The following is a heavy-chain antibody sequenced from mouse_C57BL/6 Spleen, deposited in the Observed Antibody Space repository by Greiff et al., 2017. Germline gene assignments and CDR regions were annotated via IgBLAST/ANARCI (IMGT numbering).Heavy chain of an antibody. CDR3: ARITTVVRPPWYFDV. CDR2: IGPNSGGT. D-gene: IGHD1-1*01. V-gene: IGHV1-72*01. J-gene: IGHJ1*03. CDR1: GYTFTSYW. Sequence: QVQLQQPGAELVKPGASVKLSCKASGYTFTSYWMHWVKQRPGRGLEWIGRIGPNSGGTKYNEKFKSKATLTVDKPSSTAYMQLSSLTSEDSAVYYCARITTVVRPPWYFDVWGTGTTLTVSS.